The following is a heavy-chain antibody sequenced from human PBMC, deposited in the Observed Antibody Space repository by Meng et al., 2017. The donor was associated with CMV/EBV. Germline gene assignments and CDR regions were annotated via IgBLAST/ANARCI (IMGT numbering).Heavy chain of an antibody. D-gene: IGHD3-3*01. CDR3: ARDNRRGGVDY. CDR2: IYYSGST. CDR1: GGSISSGDYY. J-gene: IGHJ4*02. Sequence: QVELQQSGPGRWRPSRTLPLTCTVSGGSISSGDYYWSWIRQPPGKGLEWIGYIYYSGSTYYNPSLKSRVTISVDTSKNQFSLKLSSVTAADTAVYYCARDNRRGGVDYWGQGTLVTVSS. V-gene: IGHV4-30-4*08.